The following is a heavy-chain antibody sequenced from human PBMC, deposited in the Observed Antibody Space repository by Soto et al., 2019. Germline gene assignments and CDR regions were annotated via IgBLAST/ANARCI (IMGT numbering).Heavy chain of an antibody. D-gene: IGHD3-3*01. CDR1: GGSVNGYY. Sequence: SETLSLTCAVYGGSVNGYYWNWIRQPPGKGLGWIGEINHTGGTHYNPSLKSRVTMSVDTSKNQFSLRLSSVTAADTAIYYCATRITVFGLLIPPFDPWGQGTQVTVSS. CDR2: INHTGGT. J-gene: IGHJ5*02. V-gene: IGHV4-34*01. CDR3: ATRITVFGLLIPPFDP.